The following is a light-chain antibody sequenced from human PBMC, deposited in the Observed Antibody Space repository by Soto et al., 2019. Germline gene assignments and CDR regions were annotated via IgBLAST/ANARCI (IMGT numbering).Light chain of an antibody. CDR1: QSISNN. Sequence: EIVMTQSRSSLSVSPVERATLSCRASQSISNNLAWYQQKPGQAPRLLIYGASTRATGIPARFSGSGSGTEFTLTISSLQSEDFAVYYCQQYNNWPPMYTFGQGTKVDIK. V-gene: IGKV3-15*01. J-gene: IGKJ2*01. CDR2: GAS. CDR3: QQYNNWPPMYT.